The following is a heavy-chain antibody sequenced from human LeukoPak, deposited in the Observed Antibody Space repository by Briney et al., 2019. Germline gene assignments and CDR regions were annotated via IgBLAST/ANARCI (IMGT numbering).Heavy chain of an antibody. CDR3: ARDEGDDYGDYFGLDY. CDR1: GGSISSSSYY. CDR2: IYYSGST. V-gene: IGHV4-39*07. Sequence: KPSETLSLTCTVSGGSISSSSYYWGWIRQPPGKGLEWIGSIYYSGSTYYNPSLKSRVTISVDTSKNQFSLKLSSVTAADTAVYYCARDEGDDYGDYFGLDYWGPGTLVTVSS. D-gene: IGHD4-17*01. J-gene: IGHJ4*02.